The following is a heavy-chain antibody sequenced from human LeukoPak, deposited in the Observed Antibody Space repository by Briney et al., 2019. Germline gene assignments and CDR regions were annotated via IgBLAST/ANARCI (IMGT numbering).Heavy chain of an antibody. CDR1: GYSFTVYY. D-gene: IGHD2-15*01. CDR2: VNPNSGDT. J-gene: IGHJ3*02. V-gene: IGHV1-2*02. Sequence: SVKVSCKASGYSFTVYYMHWVRQAPGQGLEWMGWVNPNSGDTNYAQKFQGRVTMTRDTSISTAYMELTRLRSDDTAVYYCANSGGEEDDAFDIWGQGTMVTVSS. CDR3: ANSGGEEDDAFDI.